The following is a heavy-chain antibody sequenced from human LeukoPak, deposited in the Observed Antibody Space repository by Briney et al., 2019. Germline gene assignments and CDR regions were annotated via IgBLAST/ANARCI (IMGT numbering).Heavy chain of an antibody. CDR2: IWYDGSNK. V-gene: IGHV3-33*06. Sequence: PGRSLRLSCAASGFTFSSYGMHWVRQAPGKGLEWVAVIWYDGSNKYYADSVKGRFTISRDNSKNTLYLQMNSLKSEDTAVYHCVKDPLQYGSGSYYFDDWGQGTLVTVSS. J-gene: IGHJ4*02. D-gene: IGHD3-10*01. CDR1: GFTFSSYG. CDR3: VKDPLQYGSGSYYFDD.